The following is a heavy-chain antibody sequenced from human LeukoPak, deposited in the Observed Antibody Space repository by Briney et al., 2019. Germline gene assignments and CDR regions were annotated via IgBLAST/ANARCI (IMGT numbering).Heavy chain of an antibody. CDR3: AREAYSSSSGPRGNWFDP. D-gene: IGHD6-6*01. V-gene: IGHV1-8*01. J-gene: IGHJ5*02. CDR1: GYTFTNYD. CDR2: MNPNSGNT. Sequence: ASVKVSCKASGYTFTNYDINWVRQATGQGLEWMGWMNPNSGNTGYAQKFQGRVTMTRNTSISTAYMEVSSLRSEDTAVYYCAREAYSSSSGPRGNWFDPWGQGTLVTVSS.